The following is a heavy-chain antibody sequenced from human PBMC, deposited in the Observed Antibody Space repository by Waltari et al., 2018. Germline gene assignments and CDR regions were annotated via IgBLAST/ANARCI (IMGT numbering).Heavy chain of an antibody. D-gene: IGHD3-22*01. V-gene: IGHV3-9*01. J-gene: IGHJ5*02. CDR2: ISWNSGSI. Sequence: EVQLVESGGGLVQPGRSLILSCAASGFTFDDYAMHWVRPAPGKGLEWVSGISWNSGSIGYADSVKGRFTISRDNAKNSLYLQMYSLRAEDTALYYCAKGGTMIVGWFDPWGQGTLVTVSS. CDR3: AKGGTMIVGWFDP. CDR1: GFTFDDYA.